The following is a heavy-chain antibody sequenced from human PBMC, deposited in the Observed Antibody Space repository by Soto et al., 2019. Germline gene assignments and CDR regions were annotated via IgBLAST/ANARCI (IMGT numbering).Heavy chain of an antibody. CDR3: AKGPEYYYDSSGYYFGY. CDR2: ISGSGGST. J-gene: IGHJ4*02. V-gene: IGHV3-23*01. D-gene: IGHD3-22*01. Sequence: GGSLRLSCAASGFTFSSYAMSWVRQAPGKGLEWVSAISGSGGSTYYADSVKGRFTISRDNSKNTLYLQMNSLRAEDTAVYYCAKGPEYYYDSSGYYFGYWGQGTLVTVSS. CDR1: GFTFSSYA.